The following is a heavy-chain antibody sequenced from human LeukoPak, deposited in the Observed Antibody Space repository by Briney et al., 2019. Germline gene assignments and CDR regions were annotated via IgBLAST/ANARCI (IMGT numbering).Heavy chain of an antibody. Sequence: PGGSLRLSCAASGFTFSNYAMTWVRQAPGKGLEWVSYISSSSSTIYYADSVKGRFTISRDNSKNTLYLQMNSLRAEDTAVYYCASENYDSSGYYYPGGIDYWGQGTLVTVSS. CDR1: GFTFSNYA. D-gene: IGHD3-22*01. CDR3: ASENYDSSGYYYPGGIDY. CDR2: ISSSSSTI. J-gene: IGHJ4*02. V-gene: IGHV3-48*01.